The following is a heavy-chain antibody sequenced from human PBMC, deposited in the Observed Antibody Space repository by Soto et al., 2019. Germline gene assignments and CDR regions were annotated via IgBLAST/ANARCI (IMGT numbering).Heavy chain of an antibody. D-gene: IGHD2-2*01. CDR3: ARGRRGIVVVPAATYYYYYMDV. V-gene: IGHV4-34*01. CDR1: GGSFSGYY. J-gene: IGHJ6*03. Sequence: SATLSLTCAVYGGSFSGYYWSWIRQPPGKGLEWIGEINHSGSTNYNPSLKSRVTISVDTSKNQFSLKLSSVTAADTAVYYCARGRRGIVVVPAATYYYYYMDVWGKGTTVTVSS. CDR2: INHSGST.